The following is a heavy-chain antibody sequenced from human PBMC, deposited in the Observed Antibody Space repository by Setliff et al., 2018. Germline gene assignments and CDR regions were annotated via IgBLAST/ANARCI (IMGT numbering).Heavy chain of an antibody. Sequence: GESLTISCAASGFTFSSHWMTWVRQAPGKGLEWVSLLDNDGSTYYSDSVKGRFTISRGTSKNTLYLQMSSLRTEDTAVYYCRLWFGELLRDYWGQGTLVTVSS. CDR2: LDNDGST. V-gene: IGHV3-53*01. J-gene: IGHJ4*02. CDR1: GFTFSSHW. CDR3: RLWFGELLRDY. D-gene: IGHD3-10*01.